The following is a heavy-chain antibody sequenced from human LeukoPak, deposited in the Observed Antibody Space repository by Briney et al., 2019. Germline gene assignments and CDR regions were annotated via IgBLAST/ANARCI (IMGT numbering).Heavy chain of an antibody. V-gene: IGHV4-59*01. CDR1: GGSISTYY. CDR3: AREYSAFDY. CDR2: IHYTGST. Sequence: PSETLSLICTVPGGSISTYYWSWIRQPPGKGLEWIGYIHYTGSTSYNPSLKSRVTTSVDTSKNRLSLELTSVTAADTAVYYCAREYSAFDYWGQGILVIVSS. J-gene: IGHJ4*02. D-gene: IGHD5-12*01.